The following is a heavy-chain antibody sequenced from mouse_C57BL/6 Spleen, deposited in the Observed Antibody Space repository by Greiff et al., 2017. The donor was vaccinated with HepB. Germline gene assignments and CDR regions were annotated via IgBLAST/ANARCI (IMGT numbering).Heavy chain of an antibody. Sequence: EVKLMESGAELVRPGASVKLSCTASGFNIKDDYMHWVKQRPEQGLEWIGWIDPENGDTEYASKFQGKATITADTSSNTAYLQLSSLTSEDTAVYYCTTRGDSSGYGWFAYWGQGTLVTVSA. CDR1: GFNIKDDY. D-gene: IGHD3-2*02. V-gene: IGHV14-4*01. CDR3: TTRGDSSGYGWFAY. CDR2: IDPENGDT. J-gene: IGHJ3*01.